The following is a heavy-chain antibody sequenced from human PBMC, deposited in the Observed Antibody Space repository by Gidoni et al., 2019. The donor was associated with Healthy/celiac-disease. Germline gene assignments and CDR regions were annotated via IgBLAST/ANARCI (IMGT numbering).Heavy chain of an antibody. CDR1: GFTFSSYA. J-gene: IGHJ4*02. Sequence: EVQLLESGGGLVQPGGSLRLSCAASGFTFSSYAMSWVRQAPGKGLEWVSAISGSGGSTYYADAVKGRFTISRDNSKNTLYLQMNSLRAEDTAVYYCAKEPDDYVWGSSPFDYWGQGTLVTVSS. D-gene: IGHD3-16*01. V-gene: IGHV3-23*01. CDR2: ISGSGGST. CDR3: AKEPDDYVWGSSPFDY.